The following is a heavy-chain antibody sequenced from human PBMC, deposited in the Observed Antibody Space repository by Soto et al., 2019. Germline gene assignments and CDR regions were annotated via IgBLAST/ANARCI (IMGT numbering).Heavy chain of an antibody. Sequence: VQLVESGGGLVQPGGSLKLSCAASGFTFSGSAMHWVRQASGKGLEWVGRIRSKANSYATAYAASVKGRFTISRDDSKNTAYLQMNSLKTEDTAVYYCTRQRYDILTGYYLGAFDIWGQGTMVTVSS. CDR2: IRSKANSYAT. CDR1: GFTFSGSA. V-gene: IGHV3-73*02. D-gene: IGHD3-9*01. J-gene: IGHJ3*02. CDR3: TRQRYDILTGYYLGAFDI.